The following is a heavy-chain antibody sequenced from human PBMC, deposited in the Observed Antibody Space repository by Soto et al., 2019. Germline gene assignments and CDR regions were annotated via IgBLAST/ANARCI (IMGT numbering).Heavy chain of an antibody. V-gene: IGHV3-30-3*01. CDR1: GFTFSSYA. Sequence: QVQLVESGGGVVQPGRSLRLSCAASGFTFSSYAMHWVRQAPGKGLEWVAVISYDGSNKYYADSVKGRFTISSDNSKNTLYLQMNSLRAEDTAVYYCARARVGAINYFDYWGQGTLVTVSS. J-gene: IGHJ4*02. CDR3: ARARVGAINYFDY. D-gene: IGHD1-26*01. CDR2: ISYDGSNK.